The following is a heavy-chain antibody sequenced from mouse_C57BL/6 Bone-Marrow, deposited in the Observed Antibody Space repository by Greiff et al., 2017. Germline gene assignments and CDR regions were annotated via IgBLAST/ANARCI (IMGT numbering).Heavy chain of an antibody. V-gene: IGHV1-69*01. CDR1: GYTFTSYW. CDR3: ARSRDVGFAY. Sequence: VQLQQPGAELVMPGASVKLSCKASGYTFTSYWMHWVKQRPGPGLEWIGEIDPSDSYTNYNQKFKGKSTLTVDKSSSTAYMQLSSLTSEDSAVYYCARSRDVGFAYWGQGTLVTVSA. D-gene: IGHD3-3*01. CDR2: IDPSDSYT. J-gene: IGHJ3*01.